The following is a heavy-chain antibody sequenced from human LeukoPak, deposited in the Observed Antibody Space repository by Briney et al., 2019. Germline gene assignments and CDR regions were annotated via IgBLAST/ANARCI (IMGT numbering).Heavy chain of an antibody. CDR2: IYPGDSDT. CDR1: GYSFTSYW. CDR3: ARRHYYYDSSGYQIEYYFDY. J-gene: IGHJ4*02. Sequence: GESLKTSCKGSGYSFTSYWIGWVRQMPGKGLEWMGIIYPGDSDTRYSPSFQGQVTISADKSISTAYLQWSSLKASDTAMYYCARRHYYYDSSGYQIEYYFDYWGQGTLVTVSS. D-gene: IGHD3-22*01. V-gene: IGHV5-51*01.